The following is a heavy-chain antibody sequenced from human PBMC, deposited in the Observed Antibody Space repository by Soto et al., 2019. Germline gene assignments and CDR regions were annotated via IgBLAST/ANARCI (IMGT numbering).Heavy chain of an antibody. V-gene: IGHV1-69*13. D-gene: IGHD6-6*01. Sequence: ASVKVSCKASGGTFSSYAISWVRQAPGQGLDWMGGIIPIFGTANYAQKFQGRVTITADESTSTAYMELSSLRSEDTAVYYCARGLGLIAARPFFDYWGQGTLVTVSS. CDR1: GGTFSSYA. CDR3: ARGLGLIAARPFFDY. CDR2: IIPIFGTA. J-gene: IGHJ4*02.